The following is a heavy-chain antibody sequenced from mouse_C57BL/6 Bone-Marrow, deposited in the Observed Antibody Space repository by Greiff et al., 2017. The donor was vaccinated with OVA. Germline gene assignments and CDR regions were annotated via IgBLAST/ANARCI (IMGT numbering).Heavy chain of an antibody. Sequence: QVQLQQPGAELVRPGTSVKLSCKASGYTFTSYWMHWVKQRPGQGLEWIGVIDPSDSDTTYNQKFKGKATLTADTSSSTAYMPLSSLTSEDSAVYYCSNDYYGSRYWGQGTTLTVSS. J-gene: IGHJ2*01. CDR3: SNDYYGSRY. D-gene: IGHD1-1*01. CDR1: GYTFTSYW. V-gene: IGHV1-59*01. CDR2: IDPSDSDT.